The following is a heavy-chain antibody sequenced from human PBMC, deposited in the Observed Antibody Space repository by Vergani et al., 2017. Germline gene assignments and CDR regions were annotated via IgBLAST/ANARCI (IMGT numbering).Heavy chain of an antibody. CDR3: ANIAAPGPRGRGTGN. D-gene: IGHD6-13*01. Sequence: EVQLVESGGGLVQPGGSLRLSCSTFGFTFSGYAMYWVRQAPGKGLEFVSSISTNGGTTYYADSVKGRFTISRDNSESTLHLQMTSLRAEDTAVYYGANIAAPGPRGRGTGNWGQGTLVTVSS. J-gene: IGHJ4*02. V-gene: IGHV3-64D*06. CDR2: ISTNGGTT. CDR1: GFTFSGYA.